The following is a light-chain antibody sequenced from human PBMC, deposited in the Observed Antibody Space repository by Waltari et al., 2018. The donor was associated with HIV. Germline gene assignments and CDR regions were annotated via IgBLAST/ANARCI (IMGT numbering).Light chain of an antibody. CDR3: ATWDDSLNAWV. Sequence: QSVLTQPPSASGTPGQRVTISCSGSSSNIGSNTVNWYQLLPGTAPKLLIYSNNQRPSGVPDRFSGSKSVPSASLAISGLQSEDEADYYCATWDDSLNAWVFGGGTKLTVL. CDR1: SSNIGSNT. J-gene: IGLJ3*02. CDR2: SNN. V-gene: IGLV1-44*01.